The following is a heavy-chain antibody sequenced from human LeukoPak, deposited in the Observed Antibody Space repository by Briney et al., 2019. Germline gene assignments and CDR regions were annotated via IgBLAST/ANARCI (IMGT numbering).Heavy chain of an antibody. J-gene: IGHJ4*02. CDR1: GYTFTSYG. D-gene: IGHD3-10*01. CDR3: ARDPPSHYGSGSSDY. V-gene: IGHV1-18*01. Sequence: ASVTVSFTASGYTFTSYGISWVRQAPGQGLEWMGWISAYNGDTNYAQKLQDRVTMTTDTSTSTAYMELRSLRADDTALYYCARDPPSHYGSGSSDYWGQGTLVTVSS. CDR2: ISAYNGDT.